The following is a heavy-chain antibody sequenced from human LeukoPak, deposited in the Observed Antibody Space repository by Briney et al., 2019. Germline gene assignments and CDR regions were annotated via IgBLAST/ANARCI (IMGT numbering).Heavy chain of an antibody. V-gene: IGHV3-23*01. J-gene: IGHJ4*02. Sequence: GGSLRLSCAASGFTFSTYAINWVRQGPGKGLEWVSAIRPDGDRTYYANSVRGRFTISRDNSKDTVYLQIIGLRVEDTAVYYCAREQSGTRGWYTVDYWGQGTLVTVSS. CDR3: AREQSGTRGWYTVDY. CDR2: IRPDGDRT. CDR1: GFTFSTYA. D-gene: IGHD6-19*01.